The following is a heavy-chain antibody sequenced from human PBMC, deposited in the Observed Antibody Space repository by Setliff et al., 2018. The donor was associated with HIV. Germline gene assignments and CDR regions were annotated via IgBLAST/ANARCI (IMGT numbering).Heavy chain of an antibody. V-gene: IGHV3-15*01. Sequence: GGSMRLSCAASGFTFSNAWMNWVRQAPGKGLEWVGRIKSKSDGGTTDYAAPVKGRFSISRDDSNHTVYLQMNSLKTEDTAVYYCTTGFGKYCGWGKGTLVTVSS. D-gene: IGHD2-21*01. CDR2: IKSKSDGGTT. CDR1: GFTFSNAW. CDR3: TTGFGKYCG. J-gene: IGHJ1*01.